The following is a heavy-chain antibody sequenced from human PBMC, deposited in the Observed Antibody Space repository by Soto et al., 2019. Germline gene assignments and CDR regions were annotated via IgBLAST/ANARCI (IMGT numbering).Heavy chain of an antibody. CDR1: GFTFSSYW. D-gene: IGHD2-8*01. Sequence: EVQLVESGGGLVLPGGSLRLSCAASGFTFSSYWMTWVRQAPGKGLEWVANIGQDGGQIDYVDSVKGRFTISRDNAKNSLYLQVNSLRAEDTDVYYCARWTVSANNWFDPWGQGTLVTVSS. CDR2: IGQDGGQI. CDR3: ARWTVSANNWFDP. J-gene: IGHJ5*02. V-gene: IGHV3-7*05.